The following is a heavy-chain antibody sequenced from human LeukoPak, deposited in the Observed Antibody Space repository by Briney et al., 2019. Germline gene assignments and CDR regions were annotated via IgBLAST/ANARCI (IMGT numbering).Heavy chain of an antibody. J-gene: IGHJ5*02. Sequence: SSQTLSLTCTVSGGSISSGGYYWSWIRQPPGKGLEWIGSIYYSGSTYYNPSLKSRVTISVDTSKNQFSLKLSSVTAADTAVYYCAREGSNYGDLSNRINWFDPWGQGTLVTVSS. CDR1: GGSISSGGYY. CDR2: IYYSGST. D-gene: IGHD4-17*01. V-gene: IGHV4-39*07. CDR3: AREGSNYGDLSNRINWFDP.